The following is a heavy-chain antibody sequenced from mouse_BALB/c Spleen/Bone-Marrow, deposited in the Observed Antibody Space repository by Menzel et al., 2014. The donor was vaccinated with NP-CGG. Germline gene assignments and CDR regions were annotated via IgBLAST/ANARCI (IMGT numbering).Heavy chain of an antibody. D-gene: IGHD2-3*01. V-gene: IGHV5-9-3*01. Sequence: EVKLMESGGGLVKPGGSLKLSCAASGFTFSSYAMSWVRQTPEKRLEWVATISSGGSYTYYPDSVKGRFTISRDNAKKTLYLQMSSLRSEDTAMYYCAKQRDGSYAMDYWGQGTSVTVSS. CDR2: ISSGGSYT. CDR1: GFTFSSYA. J-gene: IGHJ4*01. CDR3: AKQRDGSYAMDY.